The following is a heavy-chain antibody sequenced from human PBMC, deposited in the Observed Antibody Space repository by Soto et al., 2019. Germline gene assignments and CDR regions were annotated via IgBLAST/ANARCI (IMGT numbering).Heavy chain of an antibody. CDR2: VNPLLGTA. Sequence: QVQLVQSGAEVKKPGSSVRVSCKISGGSLSNITVSWVRQAPGLGLEWMGRVNPLLGTANYAQKFQGRVTLSADRSTNTSDMDMTSLTSEDTAMYYCASLPFDSWGQGTLVTVSS. CDR1: GGSLSNIT. V-gene: IGHV1-69*08. CDR3: ASLPFDS. J-gene: IGHJ4*02.